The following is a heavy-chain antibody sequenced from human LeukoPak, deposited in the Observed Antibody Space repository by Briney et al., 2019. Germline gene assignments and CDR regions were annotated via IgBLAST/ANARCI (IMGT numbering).Heavy chain of an antibody. CDR3: AISPYGSGTIDY. CDR2: IYYSGST. J-gene: IGHJ4*02. Sequence: SETLSLTCTVSGGSISSYYWSWIRQPPGKGLEWIGYIYYSGSTNYNPSLKSRVTISVDTSKNQFSLKLSSVTAADTAVYYCAISPYGSGTIDYWGQGTLVTVSS. V-gene: IGHV4-59*01. D-gene: IGHD3-10*01. CDR1: GGSISSYY.